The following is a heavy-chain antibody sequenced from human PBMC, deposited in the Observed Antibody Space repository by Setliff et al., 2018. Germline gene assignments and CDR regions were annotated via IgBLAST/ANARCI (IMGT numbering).Heavy chain of an antibody. CDR2: IIPILGTV. D-gene: IGHD2-15*01. J-gene: IGHJ4*02. CDR1: GYTFTGYF. Sequence: SVKVSCKASGYTFTGYFMHWVRRAPGQGLEWMGGIIPILGTVNYAQKFQGRVTITADESTSTAYMELSSLRSEDTAVYYCAGGRYCSGGSCYYYFDYWGQGTLVTVSS. V-gene: IGHV1-69*13. CDR3: AGGRYCSGGSCYYYFDY.